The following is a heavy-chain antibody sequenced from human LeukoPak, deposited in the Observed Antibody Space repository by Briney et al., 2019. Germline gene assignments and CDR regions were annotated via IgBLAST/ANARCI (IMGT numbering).Heavy chain of an antibody. V-gene: IGHV1-2*02. CDR3: ARADYYDSSGYYPFDY. CDR2: INPNSGGT. J-gene: IGHJ4*02. CDR1: GYTFTGYY. D-gene: IGHD3-22*01. Sequence: ASVKVSCKASGYTFTGYYMHWVRQAPGQGLEWMGWINPNSGGTNYAQKFQGRVTMTRDTSISTAYMELSRLRSDDTAAYYCARADYYDSSGYYPFDYWGQGTLVTVSS.